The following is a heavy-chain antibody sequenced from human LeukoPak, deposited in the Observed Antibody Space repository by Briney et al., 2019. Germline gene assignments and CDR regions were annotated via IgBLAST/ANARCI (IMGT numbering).Heavy chain of an antibody. CDR2: IYSGGTT. CDR3: ARSIVGAALDS. J-gene: IGHJ4*02. V-gene: IGHV3-53*01. D-gene: IGHD1-26*01. CDR1: GFTVSSKY. Sequence: GGSLRLSCAASGFTVSSKYMSWVRQAPGKGLEWVSVIYSGGTTHYADSVRDRFTISRDNAKNTLYLQMNSLRAEDTAVYYCARSIVGAALDSWGQGTLVTVSS.